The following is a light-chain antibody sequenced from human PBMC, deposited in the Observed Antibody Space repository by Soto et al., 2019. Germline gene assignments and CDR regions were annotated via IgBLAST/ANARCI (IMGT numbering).Light chain of an antibody. CDR2: SNN. CDR3: AAWDNSLSGVV. Sequence: QSVLTQPPSASGTPGQRVTISCSGSSSNIGGSTVHWYQQLPGTAPKLLIYSNNQRPSGVPDRFSGSKSGTSASLAISGLQSDDEAEYYCAAWDNSLSGVVFGGGTKRTVL. J-gene: IGLJ2*01. CDR1: SSNIGGST. V-gene: IGLV1-44*01.